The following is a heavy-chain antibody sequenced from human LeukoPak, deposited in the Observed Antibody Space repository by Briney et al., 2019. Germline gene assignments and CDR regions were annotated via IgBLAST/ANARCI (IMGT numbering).Heavy chain of an antibody. Sequence: GRSLRLSCAASGFTFSRYAMHWVRQAPGKGLEWVAVISYDGSNKYYADSVKGRFTISRDNSKNTLYLQMNSLRAEDTAVYYCARGAYSYTFDYWGQGTLVTVSS. CDR3: ARGAYSYTFDY. V-gene: IGHV3-30*01. D-gene: IGHD5-18*01. J-gene: IGHJ4*02. CDR1: GFTFSRYA. CDR2: ISYDGSNK.